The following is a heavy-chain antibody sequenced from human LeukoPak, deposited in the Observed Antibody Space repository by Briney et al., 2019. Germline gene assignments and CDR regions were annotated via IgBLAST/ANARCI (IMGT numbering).Heavy chain of an antibody. Sequence: GGSLRLPCAASGFSFSAYGMHWVRQAPGKGLEWVAVIWSDGTEKYYGDSVKGRFTISRDNSKKTVYLQMNSLRVEDTAVYYCAKDAQRGFDFSNSLESWGQGTLVTVSS. J-gene: IGHJ4*02. CDR1: GFSFSAYG. CDR3: AKDAQRGFDFSNSLES. D-gene: IGHD4-11*01. V-gene: IGHV3-33*06. CDR2: IWSDGTEK.